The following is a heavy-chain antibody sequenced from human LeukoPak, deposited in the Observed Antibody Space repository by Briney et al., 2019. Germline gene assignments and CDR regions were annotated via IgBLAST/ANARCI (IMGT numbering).Heavy chain of an antibody. V-gene: IGHV3-48*01. CDR1: GFTFSSYS. D-gene: IGHD4-17*01. CDR2: ITSGGTTI. J-gene: IGHJ4*02. Sequence: GGSLRLSCAASGFTFSSYSMNWVRQAPGKGLEWVSYITSGGTTIYYADSVEGRFTISRDNAKNSLYLQMNSLRAEDTAVYYCARDYSTVTTFFDYWGQGTLVTVSS. CDR3: ARDYSTVTTFFDY.